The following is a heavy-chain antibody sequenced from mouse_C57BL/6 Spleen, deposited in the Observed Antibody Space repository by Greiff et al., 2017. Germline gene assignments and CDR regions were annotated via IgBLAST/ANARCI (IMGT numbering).Heavy chain of an antibody. D-gene: IGHD2-3*01. CDR2: ISSGGDYI. J-gene: IGHJ4*01. CDR3: TSEDGYYLYYYAMDY. V-gene: IGHV5-9-1*02. CDR1: GFTFSSYA. Sequence: EVMLVESGAGLVKPGGSLKLSCAASGFTFSSYAMSWVRQTPEKRLEWVAYISSGGDYIYYADTVKGRFTISRDNARNTLYLQMSSLKSEDTAMYYCTSEDGYYLYYYAMDYWGQGTSVTVSS.